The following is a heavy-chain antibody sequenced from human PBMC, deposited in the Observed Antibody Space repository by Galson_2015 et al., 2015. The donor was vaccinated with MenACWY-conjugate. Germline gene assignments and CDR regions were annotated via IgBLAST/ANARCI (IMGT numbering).Heavy chain of an antibody. CDR1: GYSFTNYW. V-gene: IGHV5-51*01. D-gene: IGHD1-26*01. J-gene: IGHJ6*02. CDR3: ARHPPGGRGMDV. Sequence: QSGAEVKKPGESLTISCKGSGYSFTNYWIAWVRQMPGTGLEWMGLISPGDSNTRYSPSFQGQVTISADESISTAYLQWSSLKASDTAMYYCARHPPGGRGMDVWGQGTTVTVSS. CDR2: ISPGDSNT.